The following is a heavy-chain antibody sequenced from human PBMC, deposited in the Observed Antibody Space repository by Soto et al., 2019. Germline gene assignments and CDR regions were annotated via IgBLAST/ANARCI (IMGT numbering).Heavy chain of an antibody. V-gene: IGHV1-18*01. J-gene: IGHJ2*01. Sequence: QVQLVQSGAEVKKPGASVKVSCKASGYTFTSYGISWVRQAPGQGLEWMGWISAYNGNTNYAQKLQGRVTMTTDTSTSTAYMELRRLGSDDTAVYCCARDNGSGWFVYKWYFDLWGRGTLVTLSS. D-gene: IGHD6-19*01. CDR3: ARDNGSGWFVYKWYFDL. CDR2: ISAYNGNT. CDR1: GYTFTSYG.